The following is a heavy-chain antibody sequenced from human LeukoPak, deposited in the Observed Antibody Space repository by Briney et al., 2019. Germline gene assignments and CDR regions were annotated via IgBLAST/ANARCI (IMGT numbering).Heavy chain of an antibody. CDR2: IIPIFGTA. Sequence: ASVKVSCKASGGTFSSYAISWVRQAPGQGLEWMGRIIPIFGTANYAQKFQGRVTITTDESTSTAYMELSSLGSEDTAVYYCARGELGDYGNNYFDYWGQGTLVTVSS. D-gene: IGHD4/OR15-4a*01. CDR1: GGTFSSYA. J-gene: IGHJ4*02. V-gene: IGHV1-69*05. CDR3: ARGELGDYGNNYFDY.